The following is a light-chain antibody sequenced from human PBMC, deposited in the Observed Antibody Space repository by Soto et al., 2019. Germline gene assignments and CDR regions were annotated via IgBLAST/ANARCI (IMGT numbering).Light chain of an antibody. CDR2: AAS. V-gene: IGKV1-39*01. J-gene: IGKJ4*01. Sequence: GDRVTITCRASQSISSYLNWYQQKPGKAPKLLIYAASSLQSGVPSRFSGSGSGTDFTLTISSLQPEDFATYYCQQSYSTPLTFGGGTKVDIK. CDR1: QSISSY. CDR3: QQSYSTPLT.